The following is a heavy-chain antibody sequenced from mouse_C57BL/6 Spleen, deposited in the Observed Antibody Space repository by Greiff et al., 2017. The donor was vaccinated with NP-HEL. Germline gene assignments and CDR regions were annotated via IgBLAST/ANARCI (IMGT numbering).Heavy chain of an antibody. CDR2: IYPGDGDT. Sequence: VQLQQSGPELVKPGASVKISCKASGYAFSSSWMNWVKQRPGKGLEWIGRIYPGDGDTNYNGKFKGKATLTADKSSSTAYMQLSSLTSEDSAVYFCARRGYTPFDYWGQGTTLTVSS. V-gene: IGHV1-82*01. CDR3: ARRGYTPFDY. CDR1: GYAFSSSW. D-gene: IGHD3-1*01. J-gene: IGHJ2*01.